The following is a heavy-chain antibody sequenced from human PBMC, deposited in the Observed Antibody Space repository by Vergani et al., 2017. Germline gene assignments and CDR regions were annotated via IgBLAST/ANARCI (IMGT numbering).Heavy chain of an antibody. CDR1: GGTFSSYT. Sequence: QVQLVQSGAEVKKPGSSVKVSCKASGGTFSSYTISWVRQAPGQGLEWMGRIIPILGIANYAQKFQGRVTITAEKSTSTAYMELSSLRSEATAVYYCARAGNYYGDYPEINWGQGTLVTVSS. D-gene: IGHD4-17*01. CDR3: ARAGNYYGDYPEIN. CDR2: IIPILGIA. V-gene: IGHV1-69*02. J-gene: IGHJ4*02.